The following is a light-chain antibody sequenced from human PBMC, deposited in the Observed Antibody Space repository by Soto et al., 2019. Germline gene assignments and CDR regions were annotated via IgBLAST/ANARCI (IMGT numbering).Light chain of an antibody. Sequence: DIQMTQSPSTLSASVGDRVTITCRASQSISSWLAWYQQKPGKAPKLLIYDASSLESGVPSRFSGSGSGTEFTLTISSLQPDDFATYYCQHPWTFGQGTKVDI. CDR1: QSISSW. J-gene: IGKJ1*01. V-gene: IGKV1-5*01. CDR2: DAS. CDR3: QHPWT.